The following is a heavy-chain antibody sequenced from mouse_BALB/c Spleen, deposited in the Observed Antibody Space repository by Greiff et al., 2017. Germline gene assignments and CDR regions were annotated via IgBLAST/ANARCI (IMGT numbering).Heavy chain of an antibody. V-gene: IGHV1-69*01. J-gene: IGHJ4*01. Sequence: QVQLKQPGAELVMPGASVKMSCKASGYTFTDYWMHWVKQRPGQGLEWIGAIDTSDSYTSYNQKFKGKATLTVDESSSTAYMQLSSLTSEDSAVYYCARSGDYDAMDYWGQGTSVTVSS. CDR3: ARSGDYDAMDY. CDR2: IDTSDSYT. CDR1: GYTFTDYW. D-gene: IGHD3-1*01.